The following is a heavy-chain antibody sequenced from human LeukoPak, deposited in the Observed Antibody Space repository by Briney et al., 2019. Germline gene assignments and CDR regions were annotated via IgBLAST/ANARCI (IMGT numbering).Heavy chain of an antibody. CDR1: GYTFTGYY. CDR3: AREALTIFALVRTQTTKSPHRFDP. V-gene: IGHV1-46*01. J-gene: IGHJ5*02. Sequence: ASVKVSCKASGYTFTGYYMHWVRQAPGQGLEWMGIINPSGGSTNYAQKFQGRVTMTRDVSTTTVYMDLSSLTSDDTAVYYCAREALTIFALVRTQTTKSPHRFDPWGQGTLVTVSS. CDR2: INPSGGST. D-gene: IGHD3-3*01.